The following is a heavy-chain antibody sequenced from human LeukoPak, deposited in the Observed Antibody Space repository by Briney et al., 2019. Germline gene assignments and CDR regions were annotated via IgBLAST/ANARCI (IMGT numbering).Heavy chain of an antibody. CDR2: IYSGGST. D-gene: IGHD3-22*01. CDR1: GFTVSSNY. J-gene: IGHJ4*02. V-gene: IGHV3-53*01. Sequence: GGSLRLSCAASGFTVSSNYMSWVRQAPGKGLEWVSVIYSGGSTYYAGSVKGRFTISRDNSKNTLYLQMNSLRAEDTAVYYCARTEYYYDSSGYRPFDYWGQGTLVTVSS. CDR3: ARTEYYYDSSGYRPFDY.